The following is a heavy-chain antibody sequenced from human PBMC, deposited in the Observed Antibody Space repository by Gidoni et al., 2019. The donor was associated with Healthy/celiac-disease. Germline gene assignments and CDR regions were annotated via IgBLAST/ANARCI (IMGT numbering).Heavy chain of an antibody. CDR2: ISYDGSNK. D-gene: IGHD3-3*01. Sequence: QVQLVESGGGVVQPGRSLRLSCAASGFTFSSYGMHWVRQAPGKGLEWVAVISYDGSNKYYADSVKGRFTISRDNSKNTLYLQMNSLRAEDTAVYYCAKDLRDFWSGFPRESYYYGMDVWGQGTTVTVSS. CDR1: GFTFSSYG. CDR3: AKDLRDFWSGFPRESYYYGMDV. V-gene: IGHV3-30*18. J-gene: IGHJ6*02.